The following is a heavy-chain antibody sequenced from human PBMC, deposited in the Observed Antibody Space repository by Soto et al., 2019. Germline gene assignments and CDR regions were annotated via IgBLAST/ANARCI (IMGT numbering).Heavy chain of an antibody. Sequence: GSLRLSCVGSVITFGSRAMSWVRQAPGEGLEWVSTITDTGGDTKYADSVRGRFTISRDNSKNTLYLLMSRLRAEDSALYFCARGSEESYPGSRIFDLWGRGTLVTVSS. CDR3: ARGSEESYPGSRIFDL. V-gene: IGHV3-23*01. CDR1: VITFGSRA. J-gene: IGHJ4*02. D-gene: IGHD3-10*01. CDR2: ITDTGGDT.